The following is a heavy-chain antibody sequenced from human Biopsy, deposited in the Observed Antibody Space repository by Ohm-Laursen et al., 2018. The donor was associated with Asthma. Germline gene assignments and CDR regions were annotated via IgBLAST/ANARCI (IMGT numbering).Heavy chain of an antibody. J-gene: IGHJ4*02. CDR1: ADSISSNNFY. Sequence: GTLSLTCPVSADSISSNNFYWGWIRQPPGKGLEWIATISYTGSTYYNPSLKSRVTISADTSKNQFSLKLSSVTAADTAVYYCARHSGNYYAQLNYWGQGTLVTVSS. CDR2: ISYTGST. D-gene: IGHD1-26*01. V-gene: IGHV4-39*01. CDR3: ARHSGNYYAQLNY.